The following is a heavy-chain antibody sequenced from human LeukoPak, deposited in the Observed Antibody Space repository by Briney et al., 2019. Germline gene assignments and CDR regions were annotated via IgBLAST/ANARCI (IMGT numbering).Heavy chain of an antibody. CDR2: ISAYNGNT. V-gene: IGHV1-18*01. D-gene: IGHD3-9*01. J-gene: IGHJ6*03. CDR3: ARTPEMKLLRYFDWRTFKKDKCYMDV. Sequence: GASVKVSCKASGYTFTSYGISWVRQAPGQGLEWMGWISAYNGNTNYAQKLQGRVTMTTDTSTSTAYMELRSLRSDDTAVYYCARTPEMKLLRYFDWRTFKKDKCYMDVWGKGTTVTVSS. CDR1: GYTFTSYG.